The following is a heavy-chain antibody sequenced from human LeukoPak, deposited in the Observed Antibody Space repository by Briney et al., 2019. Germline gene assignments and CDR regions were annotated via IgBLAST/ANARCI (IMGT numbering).Heavy chain of an antibody. CDR2: IYYSGST. D-gene: IGHD6-13*01. J-gene: IGHJ4*02. CDR3: ARDVTAAFDY. Sequence: PSETLSLTCTVSGDSISSSSYYWGWIRQPPWKGLEWIGSIYYSGSTYYNPSLKSRVTISVDTSKNQFSLKLSSVTAADTAVYYCARDVTAAFDYWGQGTLVTVSS. V-gene: IGHV4-39*07. CDR1: GDSISSSSYY.